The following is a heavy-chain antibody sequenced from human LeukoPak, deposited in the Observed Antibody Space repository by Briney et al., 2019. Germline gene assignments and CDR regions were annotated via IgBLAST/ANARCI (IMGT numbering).Heavy chain of an antibody. Sequence: SETLSLTCTVSNDSISNYYWSWIRQPAGKGLEWIGRIYTSGHTKYNPSLESRVTMSVDNSNNQLSLKLTSGTAADTAVYYCARDVMTTATIAFDVWGQGTMVTVSS. V-gene: IGHV4-4*07. CDR1: NDSISNYY. D-gene: IGHD4-17*01. CDR2: IYTSGHT. J-gene: IGHJ3*01. CDR3: ARDVMTTATIAFDV.